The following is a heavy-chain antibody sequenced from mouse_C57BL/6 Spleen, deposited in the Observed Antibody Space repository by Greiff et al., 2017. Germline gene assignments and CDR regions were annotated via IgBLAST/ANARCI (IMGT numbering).Heavy chain of an antibody. CDR3: ARHYYGNSWFAY. Sequence: VQLKESGGGLVKPGGSLKLSCAASGFTFSDYGMHWVRQAPEKGLEWVAYISSGSSTIYYADTVKGRFTISRDNAKNTLFLQMTSLRSEDTAMYYCARHYYGNSWFAYWGQGTLVTVSA. CDR1: GFTFSDYG. J-gene: IGHJ3*01. D-gene: IGHD2-1*01. CDR2: ISSGSSTI. V-gene: IGHV5-17*01.